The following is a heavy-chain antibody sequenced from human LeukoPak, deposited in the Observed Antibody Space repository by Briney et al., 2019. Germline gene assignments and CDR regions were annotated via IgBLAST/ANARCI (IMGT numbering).Heavy chain of an antibody. CDR2: ISSTSSYI. CDR3: AREIYDFWSGECDY. CDR1: GSTFSSYS. J-gene: IGHJ4*01. V-gene: IGHV3-21*01. D-gene: IGHD3-3*01. Sequence: PGGSLRLSCAASGSTFSSYSMNWVRQAPGKGLEWVSSISSTSSYIYYADSVKGRFTISRDNAKSSLYLQMNSLRAEDTAVYYCAREIYDFWSGECDYWGHGTLVTVSS.